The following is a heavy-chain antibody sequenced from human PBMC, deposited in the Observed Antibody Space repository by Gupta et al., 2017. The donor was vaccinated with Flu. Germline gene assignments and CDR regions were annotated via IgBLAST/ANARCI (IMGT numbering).Heavy chain of an antibody. J-gene: IGHJ4*02. D-gene: IGHD3-16*01. CDR3: VTTFPDLDY. V-gene: IGHV1-3*04. CDR2: INTVNGDT. Sequence: GAEVEKPGASVKISCRASGYTFTSHALYLVRQAPGQSLEWMGWINTVNGDTRYSQKLKGRVSISRDTSATTSYLELSSLMSEDTAVYYCVTTFPDLDYWGQGTLLTVSS. CDR1: GYTFTSHA.